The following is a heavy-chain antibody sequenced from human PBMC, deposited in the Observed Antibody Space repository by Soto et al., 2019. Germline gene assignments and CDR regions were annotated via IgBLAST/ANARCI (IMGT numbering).Heavy chain of an antibody. V-gene: IGHV1-69*13. CDR1: GGTFSSYA. J-gene: IGHJ5*02. Sequence: SVKVSCKASGGTFSSYAISWVRQAPGQGLEWMGGIIPIFGTANYAQKFQGRVTITADESTSTAYMELSSLRSEDTAVYYCARETRYYDFWNNNWFDPWGQGTLVTVSS. CDR3: ARETRYYDFWNNNWFDP. CDR2: IIPIFGTA. D-gene: IGHD3-3*01.